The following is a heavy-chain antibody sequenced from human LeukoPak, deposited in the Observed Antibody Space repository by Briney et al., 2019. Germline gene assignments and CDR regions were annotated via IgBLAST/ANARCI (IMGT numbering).Heavy chain of an antibody. CDR2: IWYDGSNK. Sequence: GGSLRLSCAASGFTFSSYGMHWVRQAPGKGLEWVAVIWYDGSNKYYADSVKGRFTISRDNSKNTLYLQMNSLRAEDTAVYYCAKDFVVVPAAHVDYWGQGTLVTVSS. V-gene: IGHV3-33*06. D-gene: IGHD2-2*01. J-gene: IGHJ4*02. CDR3: AKDFVVVPAAHVDY. CDR1: GFTFSSYG.